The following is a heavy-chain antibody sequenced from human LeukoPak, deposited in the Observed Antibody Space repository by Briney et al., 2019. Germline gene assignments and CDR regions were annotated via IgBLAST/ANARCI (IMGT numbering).Heavy chain of an antibody. CDR1: GGSISSYY. CDR2: IYHSGAT. Sequence: SETLSLTCTVSGGSISSYYWSWIRQPPGKGLEWIGYIYHSGATNYNPSLKSRVTISVDTSKNQFSLKLSSVTAADTAIYYCARRVAVRPVYGFDIWGQGTMVTVSS. D-gene: IGHD6-6*01. V-gene: IGHV4-59*01. J-gene: IGHJ3*02. CDR3: ARRVAVRPVYGFDI.